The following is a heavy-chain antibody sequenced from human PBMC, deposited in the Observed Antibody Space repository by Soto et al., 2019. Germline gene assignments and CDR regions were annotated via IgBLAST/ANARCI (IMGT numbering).Heavy chain of an antibody. Sequence: EVQLVESGGGLLQPGGSLRLSCAASGFTFSNYWMNWVRQAPGKGLVWVSRINSDGSTTNYADSVKGRFTISRDNAKNTLHLQMNSLRADDTAVYYFARIDFWSGMDVWGQGTTVTVSS. CDR1: GFTFSNYW. J-gene: IGHJ6*02. CDR2: INSDGSTT. CDR3: ARIDFWSGMDV. V-gene: IGHV3-74*01. D-gene: IGHD3-3*01.